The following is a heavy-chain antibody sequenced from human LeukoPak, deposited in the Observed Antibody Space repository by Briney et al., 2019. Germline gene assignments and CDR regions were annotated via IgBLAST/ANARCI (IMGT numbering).Heavy chain of an antibody. Sequence: AGRSLRLSCAASGFTFSTYSMHWVRQAPGKGLEWVAVVWYDESNKYYVDSVKGRFTISRDNSKNTLYLQMNSLRVEDTALYYCAREDSSGAFDIWGQGTMVTVSS. CDR3: AREDSSGAFDI. V-gene: IGHV3-33*08. J-gene: IGHJ3*02. D-gene: IGHD3-22*01. CDR1: GFTFSTYS. CDR2: VWYDESNK.